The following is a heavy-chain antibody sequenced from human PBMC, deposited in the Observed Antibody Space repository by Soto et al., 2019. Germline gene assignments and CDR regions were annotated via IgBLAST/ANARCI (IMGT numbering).Heavy chain of an antibody. CDR1: GYTFTSYG. CDR2: ISAYNGNT. Sequence: QVQLVQSGAEVKKPGASVKVSCKASGYTFTSYGISWVRQAPGQGLEWMGWISAYNGNTNYAQKLQGRVTMTTDTATSTAHMELRSLRADDTAVYYCARPDNEWELLGPWGYWGQGTLVTVSS. J-gene: IGHJ4*02. D-gene: IGHD1-26*01. CDR3: ARPDNEWELLGPWGY. V-gene: IGHV1-18*01.